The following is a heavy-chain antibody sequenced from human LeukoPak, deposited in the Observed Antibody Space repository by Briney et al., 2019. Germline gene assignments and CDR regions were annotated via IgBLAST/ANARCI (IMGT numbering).Heavy chain of an antibody. CDR3: ARSRGDSSGYYYFDY. CDR2: INHSGST. Sequence: SETLSLTCAVYGGSFSGFYWSWIRQPPGKGLEGIGEINHSGSTNYNPSLKSRVTISVDTSKNQCSLKLSSVTAADTAVYYCARSRGDSSGYYYFDYWGQGTLVTVSS. V-gene: IGHV4-34*01. J-gene: IGHJ4*02. D-gene: IGHD3-22*01. CDR1: GGSFSGFY.